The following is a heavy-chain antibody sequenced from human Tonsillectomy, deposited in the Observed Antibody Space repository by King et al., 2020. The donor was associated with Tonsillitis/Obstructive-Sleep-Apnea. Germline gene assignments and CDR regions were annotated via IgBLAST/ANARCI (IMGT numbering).Heavy chain of an antibody. CDR3: AKEYRYCSGVNCYPADYYYRYMDV. CDR2: ISSSSSYT. CDR1: GFSFSDYY. Sequence: VQLVESGGGLVKPGGSLRLSCAASGFSFSDYYMSWIRQAPGKGLEWVSYISSSSSYTYFADSVKGRFTISRDNAKNSLYLQMNSLRAEDTAVYYCAKEYRYCSGVNCYPADYYYRYMDVWGKGTTATVSS. J-gene: IGHJ6*03. D-gene: IGHD2-15*01. V-gene: IGHV3-11*05.